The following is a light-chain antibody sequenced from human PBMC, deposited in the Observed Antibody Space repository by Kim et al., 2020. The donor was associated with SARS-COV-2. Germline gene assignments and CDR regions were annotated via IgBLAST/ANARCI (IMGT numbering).Light chain of an antibody. J-gene: IGKJ2*01. CDR3: QQYYYYPYT. CDR2: STS. Sequence: DIQMTQSPSTLSASVGDRVTITCRASQSLNSWVAWYQQKPGKAPDLLIYSTSTLQTGVPSRFSGSRSGAEFTLTISSLQPHDFATYYCQQYYYYPYTFGQGTKVDIK. V-gene: IGKV1-5*03. CDR1: QSLNSW.